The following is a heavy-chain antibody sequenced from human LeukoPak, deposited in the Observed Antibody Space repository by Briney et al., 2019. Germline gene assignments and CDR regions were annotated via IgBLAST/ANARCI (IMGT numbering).Heavy chain of an antibody. J-gene: IGHJ4*02. V-gene: IGHV3-21*01. CDR3: ARDLVLSRSVGASEKIDY. CDR2: ISSSSYI. CDR1: GFTFSSYD. D-gene: IGHD1-26*01. Sequence: PGGSLRLSCAASGFTFSSYDMNWVRQAPGKGLEWVSSISSSSYIYYSDSVKGRFTMSRDNAKNSLYLQMNSLRTEDTAVYYCARDLVLSRSVGASEKIDYWGQGTLVTVSS.